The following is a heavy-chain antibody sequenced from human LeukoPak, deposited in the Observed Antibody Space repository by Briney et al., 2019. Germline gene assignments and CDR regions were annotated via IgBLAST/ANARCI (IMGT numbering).Heavy chain of an antibody. J-gene: IGHJ4*02. D-gene: IGHD3-22*01. V-gene: IGHV1-8*02. Sequence: ASVKVSCKASGYTFTSYGISWVRQAPGQGLEWLGWMDPNSGYTGYAQKFQGRVTMTRNTSISTAYMELSSLRSEDTAVYFCARGPYYYDLDYWGQGTLVTVSS. CDR3: ARGPYYYDLDY. CDR1: GYTFTSYG. CDR2: MDPNSGYT.